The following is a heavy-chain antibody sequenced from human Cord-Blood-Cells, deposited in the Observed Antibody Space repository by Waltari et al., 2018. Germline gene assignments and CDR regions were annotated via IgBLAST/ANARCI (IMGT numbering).Heavy chain of an antibody. V-gene: IGHV4-34*01. CDR2: INHSGST. CDR3: ARHVYCSSTSCYMDAFDI. J-gene: IGHJ3*02. CDR1: GGSFSGYY. Sequence: QVQLQQWGAGLLKPSETLSLTCAVYGGSFSGYYWSWIRQPPGKGLAWIGEINHSGSTNYNPSLKSRVTISVDTSKNQFSLKLGSVTAADTAVYYWARHVYCSSTSCYMDAFDIWGQGTMVTVSS. D-gene: IGHD2-2*02.